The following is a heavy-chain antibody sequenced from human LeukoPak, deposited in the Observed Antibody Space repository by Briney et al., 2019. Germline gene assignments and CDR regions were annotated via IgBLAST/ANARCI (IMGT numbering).Heavy chain of an antibody. CDR2: IYYSGST. Sequence: SETLSLNCTVSDGSVSRNYWRWIRHPPGKGLEWIGDIYYSGSTHYNPSLKSRVIISVDTSKNQLSLKLSSVTAADTAVYYCARQSSSGWYLDYWGQGTLVTVSS. CDR1: DGSVSRNY. CDR3: ARQSSSGWYLDY. D-gene: IGHD6-19*01. J-gene: IGHJ4*02. V-gene: IGHV4-59*02.